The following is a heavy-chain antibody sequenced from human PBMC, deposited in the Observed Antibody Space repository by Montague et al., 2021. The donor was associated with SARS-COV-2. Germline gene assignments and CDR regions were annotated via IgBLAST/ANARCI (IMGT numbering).Heavy chain of an antibody. D-gene: IGHD5-24*01. J-gene: IGHJ5*02. CDR3: ARGWQKRFDP. V-gene: IGHV6-1*01. CDR2: N. Sequence: NEYAISMRSRITVNPDTSENQFSLLLNSVTPEDTAVYYCARGWQKRFDPWGQGTLVTVSS.